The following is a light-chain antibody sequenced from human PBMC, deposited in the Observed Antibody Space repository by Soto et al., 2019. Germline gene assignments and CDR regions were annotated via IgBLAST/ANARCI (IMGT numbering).Light chain of an antibody. J-gene: IGLJ1*01. CDR2: DDN. CDR3: GSWDSSLSASV. V-gene: IGLV1-51*01. CDR1: SSNIGGNS. Sequence: QSVMTQPPSVSAAPGQKVTISCSGSSSNIGGNSVSWYQQLPGTAPKLLIYDDNKRPSGIPDRFSGSKSGTSATLGITGLQTGDEADYYCGSWDSSLSASVFGTGTKLTVL.